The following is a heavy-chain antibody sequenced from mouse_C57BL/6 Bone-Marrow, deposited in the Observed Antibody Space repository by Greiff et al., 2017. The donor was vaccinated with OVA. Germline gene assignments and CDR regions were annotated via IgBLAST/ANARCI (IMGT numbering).Heavy chain of an antibody. CDR1: GFSFNTYA. J-gene: IGHJ4*01. D-gene: IGHD2-5*01. Sequence: EVKLMESGGGLVQPKGSLKLSCAASGFSFNTYAMNWVRQAPGKGLEWVARIRSKSNNYATYYADSVKDRFTISRDDSESMLYLQMNNLKTEDTAMYYCVRHDSNPYYAMDYWGQGTSVTVSS. CDR2: IRSKSNNYAT. CDR3: VRHDSNPYYAMDY. V-gene: IGHV10-1*01.